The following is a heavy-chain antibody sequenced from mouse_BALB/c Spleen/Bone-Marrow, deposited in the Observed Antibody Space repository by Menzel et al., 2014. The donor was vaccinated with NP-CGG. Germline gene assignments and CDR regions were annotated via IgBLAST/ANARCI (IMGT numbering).Heavy chain of an antibody. CDR1: GYTFTSYY. V-gene: IGHV1S56*01. CDR2: IYPGNVNT. Sequence: QVQLQQSGPELVKPGASVRISCKASGYTFTSYYIHWVKQRPGQGLEWIGWIYPGNVNTKYNEKFMGKATLTADKSSSTAYMQLSSLTSEDSAVYFCARNDYDYFDYWGQGTTLTVSS. CDR3: ARNDYDYFDY. D-gene: IGHD2-4*01. J-gene: IGHJ2*01.